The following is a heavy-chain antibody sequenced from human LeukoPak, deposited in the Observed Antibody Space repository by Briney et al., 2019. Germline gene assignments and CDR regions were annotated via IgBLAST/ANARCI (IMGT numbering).Heavy chain of an antibody. D-gene: IGHD5-24*01. Sequence: NPSETLSLTCTVSGGSISSSSYYWSWIRQPPGKGLEWIGYIYYSGSTNYNPSLKSRVTISVDTSKNQFSLKLSSVTAADTAVYYCARSRRWVGVDYWGQGTLVTVSS. J-gene: IGHJ4*02. CDR3: ARSRRWVGVDY. CDR1: GGSISSSSYY. V-gene: IGHV4-61*01. CDR2: IYYSGST.